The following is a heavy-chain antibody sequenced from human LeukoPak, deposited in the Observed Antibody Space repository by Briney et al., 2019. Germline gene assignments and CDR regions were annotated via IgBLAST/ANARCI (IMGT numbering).Heavy chain of an antibody. CDR1: GGSISSSSYS. CDR2: IYYSGRT. J-gene: IGHJ5*02. CDR3: ARLWFGELFPLYNWFDP. V-gene: IGHV4-39*01. D-gene: IGHD3-10*01. Sequence: PSETLSLTCTVSGGSISSSSYSWGWIRQPPGKGLEWIGSIYYSGRTYYNPSLKSRVTISVDTSKNQFSLKLSSVTAADTAVYYCARLWFGELFPLYNWFDPWGQGTLVTVSS.